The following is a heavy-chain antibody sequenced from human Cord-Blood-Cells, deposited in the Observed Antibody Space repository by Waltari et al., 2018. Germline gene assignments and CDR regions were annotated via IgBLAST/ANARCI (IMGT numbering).Heavy chain of an antibody. V-gene: IGHV4-34*01. CDR1: GGSFSGYY. D-gene: IGHD1-26*01. CDR3: ARVRDSGSYYYLYYFDY. Sequence: QVQLQQWGVGLLKPSETLSLTCAVYGGSFSGYYWSWIRQPPGKGLEWIGEINHSGSTNYNPSLKSRVTISVDTSKNQFSLKLSSVTAADTAVYYCARVRDSGSYYYLYYFDYWGQGTLVTVSS. J-gene: IGHJ4*02. CDR2: INHSGST.